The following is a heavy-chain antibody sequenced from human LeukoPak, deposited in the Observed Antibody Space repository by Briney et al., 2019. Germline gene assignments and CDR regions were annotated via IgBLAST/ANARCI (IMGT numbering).Heavy chain of an antibody. D-gene: IGHD3-10*01. CDR3: ARGFPNYYGSGSYYNVDDYFDY. CDR1: GGTFSSYA. J-gene: IGHJ4*02. CDR2: IIPILGIA. Sequence: SVKVSCKASGGTFSSYAISWVRQAPGQGLEWMGRIIPILGIANYAQKFQGRVTITAEKSTSTAYMELSSLRSEDTAVYYCARGFPNYYGSGSYYNVDDYFDYWGQGTLVTVSS. V-gene: IGHV1-69*04.